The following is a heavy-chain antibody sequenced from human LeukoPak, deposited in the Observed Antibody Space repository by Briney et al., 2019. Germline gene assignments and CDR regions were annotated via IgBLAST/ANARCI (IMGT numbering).Heavy chain of an antibody. J-gene: IGHJ4*02. V-gene: IGHV4-34*01. D-gene: IGHD5-24*01. CDR3: ARSRRWLPLDY. CDR1: GGSFSGYY. CDR2: INHSGST. Sequence: SETLSLTCAVYGGSFSGYYWSWIRQPPGNRLEWIGEINHSGSTNYNPSLKSRVTISVDTSKNQFSLKLSSVTAADTAVYYCARSRRWLPLDYWGQGTLVTVSS.